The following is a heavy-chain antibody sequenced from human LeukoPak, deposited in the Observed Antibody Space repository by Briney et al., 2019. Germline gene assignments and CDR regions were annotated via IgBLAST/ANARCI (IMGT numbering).Heavy chain of an antibody. D-gene: IGHD6-13*01. V-gene: IGHV3-15*01. Sequence: GGSLRLSRAASGFTFNNAWMSWVRQAPGKGLEWVGRIKSKADGGTTDYTAPVKGRFTISRDDSKNTLYLQMNSLKTEDTAVYYCTTDGGRAAGTVFDYWGQGTLVTVSS. CDR3: TTDGGRAAGTVFDY. CDR2: IKSKADGGTT. J-gene: IGHJ4*02. CDR1: GFTFNNAW.